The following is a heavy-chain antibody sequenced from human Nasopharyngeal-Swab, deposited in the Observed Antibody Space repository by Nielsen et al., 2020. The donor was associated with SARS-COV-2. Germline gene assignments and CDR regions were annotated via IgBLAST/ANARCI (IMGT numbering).Heavy chain of an antibody. D-gene: IGHD5-18*01. CDR3: ARDYTAMLYYYYYMDV. Sequence: GGSLRLSCAASGFTFSSYAMSWVRQAPGKGLEWVSAISGSGGSTYYADSVKGRFTISRDNSKNTLYLQMNSLRAEDTAVYYCARDYTAMLYYYYYMDVWGKGTTVTVSS. V-gene: IGHV3-23*01. CDR1: GFTFSSYA. J-gene: IGHJ6*03. CDR2: ISGSGGST.